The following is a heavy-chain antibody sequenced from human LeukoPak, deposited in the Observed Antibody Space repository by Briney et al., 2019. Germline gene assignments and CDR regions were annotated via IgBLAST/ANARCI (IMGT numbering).Heavy chain of an antibody. Sequence: PGGSLRLSCAASGFTFSSYAMSWVRQAPGKGLVWVSRINTDGSSTSYADSVKGRFTISRDNAKNTLYLQMNSLRAEDTAVYYCARVSVPAAILAYMDVWGKGTTVTVSS. CDR2: INTDGSST. D-gene: IGHD2-2*02. J-gene: IGHJ6*03. V-gene: IGHV3-74*01. CDR3: ARVSVPAAILAYMDV. CDR1: GFTFSSYA.